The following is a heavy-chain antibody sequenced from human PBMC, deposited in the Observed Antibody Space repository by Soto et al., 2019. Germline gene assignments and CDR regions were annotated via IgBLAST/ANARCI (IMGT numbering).Heavy chain of an antibody. J-gene: IGHJ6*02. V-gene: IGHV3-21*01. CDR1: GFTFSSYS. D-gene: IGHD2-15*01. CDR3: ARDPQDGVVAATPTDGMDV. CDR2: ISSSSSYI. Sequence: GGSLRLSCAASGFTFSSYSMNWVRQAPGKWLEWVSSISSSSSYIYYADSVKGRFTISRDNAKNSLYLQMNSLRAEDTAVYYCARDPQDGVVAATPTDGMDVWGQGXTVTVYS.